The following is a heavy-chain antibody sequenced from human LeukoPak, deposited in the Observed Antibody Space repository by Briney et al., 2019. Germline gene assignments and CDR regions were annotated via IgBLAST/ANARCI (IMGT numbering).Heavy chain of an antibody. CDR3: ARCPGGVGYYGMDV. CDR1: GGSISSGGYY. Sequence: SETLSLTCTVSGGSISSGGYYWSWIRQHPGKGLEWIGYIYYSGSTYYNPSLKGRVTISVDTSKNQFSLKLSSVTAADTAVYYCARCPGGVGYYGMDVWGKGTTVTVSS. J-gene: IGHJ6*04. V-gene: IGHV4-31*03. CDR2: IYYSGST. D-gene: IGHD1-26*01.